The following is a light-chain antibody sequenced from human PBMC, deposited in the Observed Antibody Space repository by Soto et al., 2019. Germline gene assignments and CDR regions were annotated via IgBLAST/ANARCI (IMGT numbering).Light chain of an antibody. CDR3: QQYNSYPT. CDR1: QSISSW. Sequence: DIPMTQSPSTLSASVGDRVTSTCRASQSISSWLAWYQQKPGKAPKLLIYKASSLESGVPSRFSGSGSGTEFTLTISSLQPDDFATYYCQQYNSYPTFGGGTKVEIK. CDR2: KAS. J-gene: IGKJ4*01. V-gene: IGKV1-5*03.